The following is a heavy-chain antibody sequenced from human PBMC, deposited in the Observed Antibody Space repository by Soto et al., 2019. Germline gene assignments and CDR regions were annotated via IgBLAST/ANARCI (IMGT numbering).Heavy chain of an antibody. D-gene: IGHD4-17*01. Sequence: QVQLVQSGAEVKKPGSSVKVSCKASGGTFSSYTISWVRQAPGQGLEWMGRIIPILGIANYAQKFQGRVTITADKSTSTAYMELSSLRSEDTAVYYCARATTVTSPLDYWGQGTLVTVSS. CDR2: IIPILGIA. CDR3: ARATTVTSPLDY. CDR1: GGTFSSYT. J-gene: IGHJ4*02. V-gene: IGHV1-69*02.